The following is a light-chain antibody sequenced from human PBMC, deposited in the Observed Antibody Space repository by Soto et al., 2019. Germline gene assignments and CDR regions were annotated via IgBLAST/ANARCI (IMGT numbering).Light chain of an antibody. V-gene: IGLV2-11*01. Sequence: QSVLTQPRSVSGSPGQSVTISCTGTSSDVGAYNYVSWYRQLPGKAPKVIIYDVTQRPSGVPARFSGSKSGNTASLTSSGLQAEDEADYCCWAYIRSALIFGGGTQLTVL. CDR3: WAYIRSALI. CDR2: DVT. J-gene: IGLJ2*01. CDR1: SSDVGAYNY.